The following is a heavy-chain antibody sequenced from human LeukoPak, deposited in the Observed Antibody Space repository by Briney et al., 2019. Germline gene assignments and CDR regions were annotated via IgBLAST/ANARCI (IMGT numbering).Heavy chain of an antibody. CDR3: AKNPFVTVPYYFDY. Sequence: PGGSLRLSCAASGFTFSSYGMSWVRQAPGKGLEWISAISGSGGSTYYADSVKGRFTISRDNSKNTLYLQMNSLRAEDTAVYYCAKNPFVTVPYYFDYWGQGTLVTVSS. D-gene: IGHD4-17*01. CDR1: GFTFSSYG. CDR2: ISGSGGST. J-gene: IGHJ4*02. V-gene: IGHV3-23*01.